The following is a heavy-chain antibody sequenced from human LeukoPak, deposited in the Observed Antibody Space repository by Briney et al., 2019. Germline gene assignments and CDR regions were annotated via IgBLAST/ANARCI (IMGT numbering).Heavy chain of an antibody. CDR2: IYYTGNT. D-gene: IGHD1-26*01. Sequence: SETLSLTCTVSGGSISGSYYWSWIRQPPGKGLEWIGFIYYTGNTNYNPSLKSRVTISVDTSKNQVSLKLRSVTAADTAVYYCARDQYYDAFDIWGQGTVVIVSS. CDR1: GGSISGSYY. CDR3: ARDQYYDAFDI. V-gene: IGHV4-61*01. J-gene: IGHJ3*02.